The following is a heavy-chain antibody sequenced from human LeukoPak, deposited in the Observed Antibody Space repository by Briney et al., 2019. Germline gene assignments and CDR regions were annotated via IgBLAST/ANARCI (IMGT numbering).Heavy chain of an antibody. CDR3: ANLNGGNSASLDY. CDR1: GFTFIRYG. Sequence: PGGSLRLSCAASGFTFIRYGMHWFRQAPGKGLEWVAFIRYDGSNKYYADSVKGRFTISRDNSKNTLYLQMNSLRTGDTAVYYCANLNGGNSASLDYWGQGTLVTVSS. D-gene: IGHD4-23*01. J-gene: IGHJ4*02. V-gene: IGHV3-30*02. CDR2: IRYDGSNK.